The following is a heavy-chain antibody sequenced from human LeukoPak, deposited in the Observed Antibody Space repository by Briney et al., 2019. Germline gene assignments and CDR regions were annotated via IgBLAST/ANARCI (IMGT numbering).Heavy chain of an antibody. CDR1: GYTFTSYD. CDR2: MNPNSGNT. J-gene: IGHJ4*02. D-gene: IGHD2-15*01. Sequence: ASVKVSCKASGYTFTSYDINWVRQATGQGLEWMGWMNPNSGNTGYAQKFQGRVTMTRNTSISTAYMELSSLRSEDTAVYYCARGLYCSGGSCYGYYFDYWGQATLVTVSS. V-gene: IGHV1-8*01. CDR3: ARGLYCSGGSCYGYYFDY.